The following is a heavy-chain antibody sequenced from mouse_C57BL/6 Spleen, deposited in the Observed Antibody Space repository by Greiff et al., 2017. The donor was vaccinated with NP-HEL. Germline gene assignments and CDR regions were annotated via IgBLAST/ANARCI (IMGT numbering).Heavy chain of an antibody. CDR1: GFTFSSYA. J-gene: IGHJ4*01. CDR3: ARDPGSSGYYYAMDY. CDR2: ISDGGSYT. D-gene: IGHD3-2*02. Sequence: DVKLVESGGGLVKPGGSLKLSCAASGFTFSSYAMSWVRQTPEKRLEWVATISDGGSYTYYPDNVKGRFTISRDNAKNNLYLQMSHLKSEDTAMYYCARDPGSSGYYYAMDYWGQGTSVTVSS. V-gene: IGHV5-4*01.